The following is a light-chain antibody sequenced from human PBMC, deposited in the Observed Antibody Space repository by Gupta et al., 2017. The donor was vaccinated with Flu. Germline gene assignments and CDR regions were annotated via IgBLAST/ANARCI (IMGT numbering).Light chain of an antibody. CDR1: TSDVGANNY. J-gene: IGLJ1*01. Sequence: QYALTQPASVSGSPGQSIAISCTGTTSDVGANNYVSWYQQHPGKAPKVMIYGVNNRPSGVSDRFSGSKSGNTASLTISGLQAEDEADYYCSSYRSSSTSFFFGTGTKVTVL. CDR2: GVN. V-gene: IGLV2-14*01. CDR3: SSYRSSSTSFF.